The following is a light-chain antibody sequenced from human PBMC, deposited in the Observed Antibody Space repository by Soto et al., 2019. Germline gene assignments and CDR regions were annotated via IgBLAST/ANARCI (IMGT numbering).Light chain of an antibody. CDR3: QQYENLPT. Sequence: DIQMTQSPSSLSASVVDRVTITCQSSQNINNYLNWYQQKPGRAPKLLIYDASNLEAGVPSRFRGSGSGTDFTFTISRLQPEDIATYYCQQYENLPTVGQGTRLEIK. J-gene: IGKJ5*01. CDR1: QNINNY. V-gene: IGKV1-33*01. CDR2: DAS.